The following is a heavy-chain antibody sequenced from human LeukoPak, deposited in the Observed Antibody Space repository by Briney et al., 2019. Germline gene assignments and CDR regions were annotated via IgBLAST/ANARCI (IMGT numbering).Heavy chain of an antibody. V-gene: IGHV3-48*03. CDR3: AKEYYYDSSGYSSAFDI. CDR2: ISSSGSTI. D-gene: IGHD3-22*01. Sequence: GGSLRLSCAASGFTFSSYEMNWVRQAPGKGLEWVSYISSSGSTIYYADSVKGRFTISRDNAKNSLYLQMNSLRAEDTAVYYCAKEYYYDSSGYSSAFDIWGQGTMVTVSS. J-gene: IGHJ3*02. CDR1: GFTFSSYE.